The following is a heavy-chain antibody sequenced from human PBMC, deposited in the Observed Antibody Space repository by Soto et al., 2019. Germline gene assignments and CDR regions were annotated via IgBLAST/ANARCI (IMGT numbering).Heavy chain of an antibody. J-gene: IGHJ6*02. CDR2: ISYSGRN. CDR1: GGSMSIGGHF. CDR3: ARDIHITTVPKCYAMEV. D-gene: IGHD1-20*01. V-gene: IGHV4-31*03. Sequence: QVQLQESGPGLLKPSETLSLTCTVSGGSMSIGGHFWSWIRQHPGKGLEWVGYISYSGRNYYNPSLKRRLTMSIDTYNNQFSLTLSSVTAADMAVYYCARDIHITTVPKCYAMEVWGQASRVSVSS.